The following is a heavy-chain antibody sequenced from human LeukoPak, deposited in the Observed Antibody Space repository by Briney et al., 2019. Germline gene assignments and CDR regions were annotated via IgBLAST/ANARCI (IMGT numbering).Heavy chain of an antibody. Sequence: SETLSLTCTVSGGSIGSYYWSWIRQPPGKGLEWIGYIYYSGSTNYNPSLKSRVTISVDTSKNQFSLKLSSVTAADTAVYYCARDLGFGSGYDLGYWGQGTLVTVSS. CDR3: ARDLGFGSGYDLGY. CDR1: GGSIGSYY. V-gene: IGHV4-59*01. D-gene: IGHD5-12*01. J-gene: IGHJ4*02. CDR2: IYYSGST.